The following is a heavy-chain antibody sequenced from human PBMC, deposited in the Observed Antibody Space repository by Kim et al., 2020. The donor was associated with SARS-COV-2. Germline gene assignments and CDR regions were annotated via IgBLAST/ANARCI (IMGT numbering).Heavy chain of an antibody. J-gene: IGHJ6*02. Sequence: SETLSLRCAVYVGSFSGYHWTWIRQPPGKGLEWIGEINHSGATNYNPSLKSRVAISVDTSKNQFSLKLNSVTAADTAVYFCARGRAGVVPSPRLGIGPYYHYYVMDVCGQGTTVTVSS. CDR3: ARGRAGVVPSPRLGIGPYYHYYVMDV. D-gene: IGHD3-3*01. CDR1: VGSFSGYH. V-gene: IGHV4-34*01. CDR2: INHSGAT.